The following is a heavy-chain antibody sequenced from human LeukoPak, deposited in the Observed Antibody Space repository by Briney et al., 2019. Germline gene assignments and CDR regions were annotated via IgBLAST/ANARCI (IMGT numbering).Heavy chain of an antibody. CDR1: GGSISSYY. D-gene: IGHD3-16*01. CDR2: IYYSGNT. V-gene: IGHV4-59*12. Sequence: SETLSLTCTVSGGSISSYYWSWIWQPPGKGLEWVGYIYYSGNTNYNPSLKSRVTISMDTSKNQFSLKLTSVIAADTAVYFCARDRGGVTSDYWGQGTLVTVSS. CDR3: ARDRGGVTSDY. J-gene: IGHJ4*02.